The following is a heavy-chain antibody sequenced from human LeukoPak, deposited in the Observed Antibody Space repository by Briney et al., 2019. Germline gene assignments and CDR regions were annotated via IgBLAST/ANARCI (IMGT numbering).Heavy chain of an antibody. CDR3: ARVYAAMTTTPFDP. D-gene: IGHD4-11*01. CDR2: IIPIFGTA. J-gene: IGHJ5*02. Sequence: GASVKVPCKASGGTFSSYAISWVRQAPGQGLEWMGGIIPIFGTANYAQKFQGRVTITTDESTSTAYMELSSLRSEDTAVYYCARVYAAMTTTPFDPWGQGTLVTVSS. CDR1: GGTFSSYA. V-gene: IGHV1-69*05.